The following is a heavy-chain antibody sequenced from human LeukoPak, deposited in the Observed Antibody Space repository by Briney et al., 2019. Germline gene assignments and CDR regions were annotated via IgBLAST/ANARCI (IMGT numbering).Heavy chain of an antibody. CDR1: GGSISSYY. CDR3: ARDPVIYDILTGYYYYGMDV. Sequence: SETLSLTCTVSGGSISSYYWSWIRQPPGKGLEWIGYIYYSGSTNYNPSLKSRVTISVDTSKNQFSLKLSSVTAADTAVYYCARDPVIYDILTGYYYYGMDVWGQGTTVTVSS. V-gene: IGHV4-59*01. D-gene: IGHD3-9*01. J-gene: IGHJ6*02. CDR2: IYYSGST.